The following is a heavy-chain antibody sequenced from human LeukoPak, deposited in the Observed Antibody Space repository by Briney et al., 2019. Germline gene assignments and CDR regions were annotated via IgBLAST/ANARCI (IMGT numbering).Heavy chain of an antibody. D-gene: IGHD5-18*01. CDR1: GFTFSSYG. V-gene: IGHV3-30*18. CDR2: ISYDGSDK. CDR3: AKKAHYKEYIYGGIDY. Sequence: GGSLRLSCAASGFTFSSYGMHWVRQAPGKGLEWVAVISYDGSDKYSADSVKGRFTISRDNSKNTLYLQMNSLRAEDTAVYYCAKKAHYKEYIYGGIDYGGQGTLVTVSS. J-gene: IGHJ4*02.